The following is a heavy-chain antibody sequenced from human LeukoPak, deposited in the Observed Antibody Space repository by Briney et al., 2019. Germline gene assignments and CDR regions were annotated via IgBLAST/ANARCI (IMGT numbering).Heavy chain of an antibody. J-gene: IGHJ5*02. Sequence: GASVKVSCKASGYTFTNYAMNWVRQVPGQGLEWMGWIDTNTGNPTYAQGFTERFVFSLDTSVNTAYLQINSLKSEDTAVYYCARDNYGAEEGIGSSLVWLDPWGQGTLVTASS. CDR1: GYTFTNYA. CDR2: IDTNTGNP. V-gene: IGHV7-4-1*02. CDR3: ARDNYGAEEGIGSSLVWLDP. D-gene: IGHD6-13*01.